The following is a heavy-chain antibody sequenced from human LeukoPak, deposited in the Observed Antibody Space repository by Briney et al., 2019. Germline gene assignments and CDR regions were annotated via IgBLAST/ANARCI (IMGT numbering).Heavy chain of an antibody. D-gene: IGHD1-26*01. V-gene: IGHV3-21*01. J-gene: IGHJ4*02. CDR2: ISSSSSYI. CDR1: GFTFSSYS. Sequence: GGSLRLSCAASGFTFSSYSMNWVRQAPGKGLEWVSSISSSSSYIYYADSVKGRFTISRDNAKNSLYLQMNSLRAEDTAVYYCAKEGGSYYDFDYWGQGTLVTVSS. CDR3: AKEGGSYYDFDY.